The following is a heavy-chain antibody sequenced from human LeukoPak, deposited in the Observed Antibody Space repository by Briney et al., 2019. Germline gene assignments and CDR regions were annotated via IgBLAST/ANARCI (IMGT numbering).Heavy chain of an antibody. D-gene: IGHD3-10*01. Sequence: WASVKVSCKASGGTFSSYAISWARQAPGQGLEWMGGIIPIFGTANYAQKFQGRVTITADKSTSTAYMELSSLRSEDTAVYYCARGGSGSYFSRYYYGMDVWGKGTTVTVSS. V-gene: IGHV1-69*06. J-gene: IGHJ6*04. CDR3: ARGGSGSYFSRYYYGMDV. CDR1: GGTFSSYA. CDR2: IIPIFGTA.